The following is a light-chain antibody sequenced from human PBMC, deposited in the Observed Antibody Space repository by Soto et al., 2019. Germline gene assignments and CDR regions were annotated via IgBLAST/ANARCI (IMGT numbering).Light chain of an antibody. Sequence: EMVLTQSPATLSLSPGERATLACRASQCVSSYLAWYQHKPGQAPRLLIYDVSIIATGIPARFSGSGSGTAYTLATSSLESEDVTFYYCQQTSNWPPYTFGQGNHLEIK. CDR3: QQTSNWPPYT. V-gene: IGKV3-11*01. J-gene: IGKJ2*01. CDR1: QCVSSY. CDR2: DVS.